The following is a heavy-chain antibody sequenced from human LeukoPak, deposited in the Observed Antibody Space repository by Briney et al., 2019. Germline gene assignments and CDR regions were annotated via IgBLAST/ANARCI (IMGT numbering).Heavy chain of an antibody. CDR2: IKPDGSEG. CDR3: SRSLDY. Sequence: GGSLRLSCAASGFSFSNSWMTWVRQAPGSGLEWVASIKPDGSEGYYVDSVKGRFTISRDNAKNSLYLQMNSLRAEDTAVYYCSRSLDYWGQGALVSVSS. CDR1: GFSFSNSW. J-gene: IGHJ4*02. V-gene: IGHV3-7*01.